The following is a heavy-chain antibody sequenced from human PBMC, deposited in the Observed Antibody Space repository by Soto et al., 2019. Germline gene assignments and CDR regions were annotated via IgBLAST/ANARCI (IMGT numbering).Heavy chain of an antibody. V-gene: IGHV3-23*01. D-gene: IGHD3-22*01. CDR3: ANLLYYYDSNSLDD. CDR2: ISGSGGST. Sequence: GGSLRLSCAASGFTFSSYAMSWVRQAPGKGLEWVSAISGSGGSTYYADSVKGRFTISRDNSKNTLYLQMNSLRAEDTAVYYCANLLYYYDSNSLDDCRQRTLVTVSS. J-gene: IGHJ4*02. CDR1: GFTFSSYA.